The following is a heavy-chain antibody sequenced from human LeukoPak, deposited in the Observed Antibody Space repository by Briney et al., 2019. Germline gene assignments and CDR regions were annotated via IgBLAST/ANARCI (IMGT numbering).Heavy chain of an antibody. CDR1: GGSFSGYY. CDR3: ALSAADCSGGSCYRPYFDY. CDR2: INHSGST. Sequence: SETLSLTCAVYGGSFSGYYWSWIRQPPGKGLEWIGEINHSGSTNYNPSIKSRVTISVDTSKNQFSLKLGSVTAADTAVYYCALSAADCSGGSCYRPYFDYWGQGTLVTVSS. D-gene: IGHD2-15*01. V-gene: IGHV4-34*01. J-gene: IGHJ4*02.